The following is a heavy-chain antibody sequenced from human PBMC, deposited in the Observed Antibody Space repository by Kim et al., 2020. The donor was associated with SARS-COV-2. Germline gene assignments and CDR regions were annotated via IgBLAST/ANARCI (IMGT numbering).Heavy chain of an antibody. V-gene: IGHV3-21*01. CDR1: GFTFSSYS. D-gene: IGHD3-10*01. Sequence: GGSLRLSCAASGFTFSSYSMNWVRQAPGKGLEWVSSISSSSSYIYYADSVKGRFTISRDNAKNSLYLQMNSLRAEDTAVYYCARDRREFGEVWWYYYGMDVWGQGTTVTVSS. CDR3: ARDRREFGEVWWYYYGMDV. CDR2: ISSSSSYI. J-gene: IGHJ6*02.